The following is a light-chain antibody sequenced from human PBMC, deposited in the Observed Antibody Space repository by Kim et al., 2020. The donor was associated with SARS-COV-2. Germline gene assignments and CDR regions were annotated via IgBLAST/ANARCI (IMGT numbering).Light chain of an antibody. CDR2: DVS. Sequence: QSALTQPASVSGSPGQSITISCTGTSSDVGDYNYVSWYQKHPGKGPKLMIYDVSDRPSGVSSRFSGSKSGNTASLTISGLQAEDEADYFCSSYTSNTTLPHVLFGGGTQLTVL. V-gene: IGLV2-14*03. J-gene: IGLJ7*01. CDR3: SSYTSNTTLPHVL. CDR1: SSDVGDYNY.